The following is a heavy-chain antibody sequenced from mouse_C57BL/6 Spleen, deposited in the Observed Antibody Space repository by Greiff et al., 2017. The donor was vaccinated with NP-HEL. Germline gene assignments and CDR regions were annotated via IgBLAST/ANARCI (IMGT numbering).Heavy chain of an antibody. CDR3: ARSFSVYFDY. CDR1: GYAFTNYL. CDR2: INPGSGGT. J-gene: IGHJ2*01. V-gene: IGHV1-54*01. Sequence: VQLKQSGAELVRPGTSVKVSCKASGYAFTNYLIEWVKQRPGQGLEWIGVINPGSGGTNYNEKFKGKATLTADKSSSTAYMQLSSLTSEDSADYFCARSFSVYFDYWGQGTTLTVSS. D-gene: IGHD6-2*01.